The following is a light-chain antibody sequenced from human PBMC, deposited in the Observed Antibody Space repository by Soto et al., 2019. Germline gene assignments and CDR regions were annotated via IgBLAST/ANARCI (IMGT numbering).Light chain of an antibody. Sequence: DIVMTQSPATLSVSPGERATLSCRASQSVSSKLAWYQQKPGQAPRLLIHDASTTATGIPARFSGSGSGTEFTLTISSLQSEDFAVYSCQQYNSWPRTFGQGTKVDIK. V-gene: IGKV3-15*01. CDR2: DAS. J-gene: IGKJ1*01. CDR3: QQYNSWPRT. CDR1: QSVSSK.